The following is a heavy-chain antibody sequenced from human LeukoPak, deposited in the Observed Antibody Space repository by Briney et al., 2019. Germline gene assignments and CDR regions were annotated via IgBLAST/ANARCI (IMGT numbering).Heavy chain of an antibody. V-gene: IGHV4-38-2*01. J-gene: IGHJ4*02. CDR1: GYSITSDYY. CDR3: AGRVAVTSAYYFDY. Sequence: SETLSLTCAVSGYSITSDYYGGWIRQPPGKGLEWIGSIYPGGTTYYSPSLRSRVTISVDTSSNQFSLKLSSVPAADTAVYYCAGRVAVTSAYYFDYWGQGTLVTVSS. CDR2: IYPGGTT. D-gene: IGHD6-19*01.